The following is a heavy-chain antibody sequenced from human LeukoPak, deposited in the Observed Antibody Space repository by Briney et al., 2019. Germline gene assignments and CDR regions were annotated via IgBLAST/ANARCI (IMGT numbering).Heavy chain of an antibody. V-gene: IGHV3-30*18. CDR3: AKDQIGWAPGYVSGPLDQ. Sequence: GRPLRLSCAASGFSFNMYGIHWVRQAPGKGLEWVAVISTDGNNEYYANSVKGRFTISRDNSKNTVYLQMTSLRTEDTAVYYCAKDQIGWAPGYVSGPLDQWGQGTLVTVSS. J-gene: IGHJ4*02. CDR1: GFSFNMYG. D-gene: IGHD6-19*01. CDR2: ISTDGNNE.